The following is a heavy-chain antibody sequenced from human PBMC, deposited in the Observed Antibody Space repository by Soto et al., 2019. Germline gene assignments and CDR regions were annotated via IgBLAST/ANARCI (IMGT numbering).Heavy chain of an antibody. CDR3: ASSNIAAAGFYYYGMDV. D-gene: IGHD6-13*01. J-gene: IGHJ6*02. CDR1: GGSISSYY. CDR2: IYYSGST. Sequence: SETLSLTCTVSGGSISSYYWSWIRQPPGKGLKWIGYIYYSGSTNYNPSLKSRVTISVDTSKNQFSLKLSSVTAADTAVYYCASSNIAAAGFYYYGMDVWGRGTTVTVSS. V-gene: IGHV4-59*01.